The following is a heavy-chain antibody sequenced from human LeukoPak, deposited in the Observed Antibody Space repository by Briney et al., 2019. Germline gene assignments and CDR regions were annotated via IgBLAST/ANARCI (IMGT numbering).Heavy chain of an antibody. CDR3: ARSGFGELSWFDP. CDR2: IYSGGST. CDR1: GFTVSSNY. D-gene: IGHD3-10*01. V-gene: IGHV3-53*04. J-gene: IGHJ5*02. Sequence: PGGSLGLSCAASGFTVSSNYMSWVRQAPGKGLEWVSVIYSGGSTYYADSVKGRFTISRHNSKNTLYLQMNSLRAEDTAVYYCARSGFGELSWFDPWGQGTLVTVSS.